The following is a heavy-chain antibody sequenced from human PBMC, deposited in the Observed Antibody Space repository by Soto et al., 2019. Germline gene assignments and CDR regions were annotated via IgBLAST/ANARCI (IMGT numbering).Heavy chain of an antibody. CDR1: EFTFSQHW. CDR2: IKQDGSEK. CDR3: ARGHYGRDY. J-gene: IGHJ4*02. Sequence: EVHLVESGGGLVQPGGSLRLSCAASEFTFSQHWMSWVRQALGKGLEGVADIKQDGSEKYYVDSVKGRFTISRDNAKNSVYLQMNSLRAEDTAVYYCARGHYGRDYWGQGTLVTVSS. D-gene: IGHD4-17*01. V-gene: IGHV3-7*01.